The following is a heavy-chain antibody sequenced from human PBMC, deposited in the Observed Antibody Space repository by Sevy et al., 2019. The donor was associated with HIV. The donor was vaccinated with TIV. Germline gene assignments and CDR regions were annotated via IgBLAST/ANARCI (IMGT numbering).Heavy chain of an antibody. CDR1: GFAFSRYG. J-gene: IGHJ6*01. CDR3: ANSRGRFDGSSWIYYYYDTDV. D-gene: IGHD6-13*01. V-gene: IGHV3-30*18. CDR2: ISNAGSHK. Sequence: GGSLRLSCVASGFAFSRYGMHWVRQAPGKGLEWVALISNAGSHKNYGDSMKGRFTISRDNSRDTVYLQMNSLRAEDTAVYYCANSRGRFDGSSWIYYYYDTDVWGQGTTVTVSS.